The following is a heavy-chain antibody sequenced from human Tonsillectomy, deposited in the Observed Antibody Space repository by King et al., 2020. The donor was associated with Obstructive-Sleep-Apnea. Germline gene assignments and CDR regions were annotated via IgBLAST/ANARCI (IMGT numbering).Heavy chain of an antibody. V-gene: IGHV4-31*03. Sequence: VQLQESGPGLVKPSQTLSLTCTVSGGSISSGGYYWSWIRQHPGKGLEWIGYIYYSGSTYYNPSLKSRVTISVDTSKNQFSLKLSSVTAADTAVYYCARDQIGFDILTGYYTYYFDYWGHGTLVTVSS. J-gene: IGHJ4*01. CDR1: GGSISSGGYY. CDR3: ARDQIGFDILTGYYTYYFDY. D-gene: IGHD3-9*01. CDR2: IYYSGST.